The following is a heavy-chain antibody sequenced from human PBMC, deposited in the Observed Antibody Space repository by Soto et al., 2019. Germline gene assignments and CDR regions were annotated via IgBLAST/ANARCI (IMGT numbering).Heavy chain of an antibody. Sequence: SETLSLTCTVSGGSISSSSNHLGWIRQPPGKGLEWIGNIYYSENTYYNPSLKSRVTISVDTSKNQFSLRLTSVTAADTAVYYCTTTPTLTTPLWGQGTLVTVSS. CDR2: IYYSENT. CDR3: TTTPTLTTPL. CDR1: GGSISSSSNH. J-gene: IGHJ4*02. V-gene: IGHV4-39*03. D-gene: IGHD4-4*01.